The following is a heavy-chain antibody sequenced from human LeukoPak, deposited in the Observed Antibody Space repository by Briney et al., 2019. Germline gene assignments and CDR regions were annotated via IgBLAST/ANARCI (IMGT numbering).Heavy chain of an antibody. V-gene: IGHV3-30*02. CDR1: GFTVSSNY. CDR2: IRYDGSNK. Sequence: GGSLRLSCAASGFTVSSNYINWVRQAPGKGLEWVAFIRYDGSNKYYADSVKGRFTISRDNSKNTLYLQMNSLRAEDTAVYYCGIVGATNYFDYWGQGTLVTVSS. D-gene: IGHD1-26*01. CDR3: GIVGATNYFDY. J-gene: IGHJ4*02.